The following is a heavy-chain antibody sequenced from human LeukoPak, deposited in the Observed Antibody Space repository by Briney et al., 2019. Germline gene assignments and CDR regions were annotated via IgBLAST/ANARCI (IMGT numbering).Heavy chain of an antibody. V-gene: IGHV4-39*01. D-gene: IGHD4-23*01. CDR3: TRSGTMVVMRPMYY. J-gene: IGHJ4*02. Sequence: SETLSHTCTVSGGSISSSTFHWGWIRQPPGKGLEWIGSIYYSGSTYYNPSLKSRVTISVDTSKNQFSLKLSSVTAADTAVYYCTRSGTMVVMRPMYYWGQGTLVTVSS. CDR2: IYYSGST. CDR1: GGSISSSTFH.